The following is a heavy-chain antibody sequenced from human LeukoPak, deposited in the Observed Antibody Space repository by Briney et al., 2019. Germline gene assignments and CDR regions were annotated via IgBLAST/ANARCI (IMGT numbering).Heavy chain of an antibody. J-gene: IGHJ4*02. V-gene: IGHV1-18*01. CDR1: GYTFTSYG. Sequence: EASVKVSCKASGYTFTSYGISWVRQAPGQGLEWMGWISAYNGNTNYAQKLQGRVTMTTDTSTSTAYMGLRSLRSDDTAVYYCARADIVVVVAATDEGTFDYWGQGTLVTVSS. D-gene: IGHD2-15*01. CDR3: ARADIVVVVAATDEGTFDY. CDR2: ISAYNGNT.